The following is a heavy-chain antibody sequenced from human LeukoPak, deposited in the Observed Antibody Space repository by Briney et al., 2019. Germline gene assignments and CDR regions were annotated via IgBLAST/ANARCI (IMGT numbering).Heavy chain of an antibody. CDR2: IYYSGST. Sequence: SETLSLTCTVSGGSISSYYWSWIRQPPGKGLEWIGYIYYSGSTNYNPSLKSRVTISVDTSKNQFSLKLSSVTAADTAVCYCARDGYSSSLDPWGQGTLVTVSS. J-gene: IGHJ5*02. V-gene: IGHV4-59*01. CDR3: ARDGYSSSLDP. D-gene: IGHD6-13*01. CDR1: GGSISSYY.